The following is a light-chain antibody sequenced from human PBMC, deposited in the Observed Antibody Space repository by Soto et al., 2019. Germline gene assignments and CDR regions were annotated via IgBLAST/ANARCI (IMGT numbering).Light chain of an antibody. J-gene: IGKJ4*01. Sequence: ILMTQSPSSLSAFVGDRVTITCRASQDIANFLAWYQQKPGKVPKLLIYAASTLQSGVPSRFSGSGSGTDFTLTINSLQPEDVATYYCQKCKVAPFTFGGGTKVEIK. CDR1: QDIANF. CDR2: AAS. CDR3: QKCKVAPFT. V-gene: IGKV1-27*01.